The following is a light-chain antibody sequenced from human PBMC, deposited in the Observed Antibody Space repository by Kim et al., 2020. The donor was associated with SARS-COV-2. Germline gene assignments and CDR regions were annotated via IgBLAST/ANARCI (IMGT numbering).Light chain of an antibody. J-gene: IGKJ4*01. V-gene: IGKV4-1*01. CDR3: QQYYSTPLT. CDR1: QSVLCSSNNKNY. CDR2: WAS. Sequence: RATVDCKSSQSVLCSSNNKNYLAWYQQKPGQPPKLLIYWASTRESGVPDRCSGSGSGTDFTLTISSLQAEDVAVYYCQQYYSTPLTFGGGTKVEI.